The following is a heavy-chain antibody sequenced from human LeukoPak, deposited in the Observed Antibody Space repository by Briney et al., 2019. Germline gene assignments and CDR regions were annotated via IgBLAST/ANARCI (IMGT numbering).Heavy chain of an antibody. CDR3: ARGNDYRFDP. CDR1: GGSIGSYY. J-gene: IGHJ5*02. CDR2: IYYSGST. Sequence: PSETLSLTCTVSGGSIGSYYWSWIRQPPGKGLEWIGYIYYSGSTNYNPSLKSRVTISVDTSKNQFSLKLSSVTAADTAVYYCARGNDYRFDPWGQGTLVTVSS. V-gene: IGHV4-59*01. D-gene: IGHD1-1*01.